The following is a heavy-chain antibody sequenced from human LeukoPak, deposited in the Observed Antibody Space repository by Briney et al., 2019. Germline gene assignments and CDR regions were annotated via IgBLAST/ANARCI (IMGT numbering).Heavy chain of an antibody. D-gene: IGHD5-18*01. CDR2: IIPIFGTA. CDR1: GGTFSSYA. Sequence: GASVTVSCKASGGTFSSYAISWVRQAPGQGLEWMGGIIPIFGTANYAQKFQGRVTITADESTSTAYMELSSLRSEDTAVYYCARGDTAMAAFDYWGQGTLVTVSS. V-gene: IGHV1-69*13. CDR3: ARGDTAMAAFDY. J-gene: IGHJ4*02.